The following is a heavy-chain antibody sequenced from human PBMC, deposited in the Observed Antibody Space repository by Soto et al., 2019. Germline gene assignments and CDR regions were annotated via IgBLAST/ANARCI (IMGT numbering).Heavy chain of an antibody. Sequence: PAGSLRLACAASGFTFSSYAMNWVRQAPGKGLEWVSSISSSSSYIYYADSVKGRFTISRDNAKNSLYLQMNSLRAEDTAVYYCATGGPTARVPAASDPWGQGTLVTVSS. CDR1: GFTFSSYA. V-gene: IGHV3-21*01. CDR2: ISSSSSYI. CDR3: ATGGPTARVPAASDP. D-gene: IGHD2-2*01. J-gene: IGHJ5*02.